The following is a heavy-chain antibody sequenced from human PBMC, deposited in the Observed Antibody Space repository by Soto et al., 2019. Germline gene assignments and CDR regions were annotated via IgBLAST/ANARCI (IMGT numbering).Heavy chain of an antibody. CDR3: AHGYYDFWSGYLHYYYHYGMDV. J-gene: IGHJ6*02. D-gene: IGHD3-3*01. V-gene: IGHV2-5*01. Sequence: SGPTLVNPTQTLTLTCTFSGFSLSTSGVGVGWIRQPPGKALEWLALIYWNDDKRYSPSLKSRLTITKDTSKNQVVLTMTNMDPVDTATYYCAHGYYDFWSGYLHYYYHYGMDVWGQGTTVTVSS. CDR2: IYWNDDK. CDR1: GFSLSTSGVG.